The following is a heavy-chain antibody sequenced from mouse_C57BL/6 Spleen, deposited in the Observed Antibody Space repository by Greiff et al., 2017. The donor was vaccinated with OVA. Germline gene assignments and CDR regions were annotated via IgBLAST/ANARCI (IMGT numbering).Heavy chain of an antibody. CDR3: AKNRDTGYAMDY. D-gene: IGHD1-1*01. CDR2: IWSGGST. V-gene: IGHV2-4*01. CDR1: GFSLTSYG. Sequence: VMLVESGPGLVQPSQSLSITCTVSGFSLTSYGVHWVRQPPGKGLEWLGVIWSGGSTDYNAAFISRLSISKDNSKSQVFFKMNSLQADDTAIYYCAKNRDTGYAMDYWGQGTSVTVSS. J-gene: IGHJ4*01.